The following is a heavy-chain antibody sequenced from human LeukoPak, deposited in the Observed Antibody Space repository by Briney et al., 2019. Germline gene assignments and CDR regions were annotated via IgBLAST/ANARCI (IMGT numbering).Heavy chain of an antibody. CDR2: ISWDGGNT. J-gene: IGHJ1*01. V-gene: IGHV3-43*01. CDR1: GFTFDDYA. Sequence: GGSLRLSCAASGFTFDDYAMHWVRQAPGKGLEWVSLISWDGGNTYYADSVKGRFTISRDNSKNSLYLQMNSLRTEDTALYYCAKDTSSSGWYGYFQHWGQGTLVTVSS. CDR3: AKDTSSSGWYGYFQH. D-gene: IGHD6-13*01.